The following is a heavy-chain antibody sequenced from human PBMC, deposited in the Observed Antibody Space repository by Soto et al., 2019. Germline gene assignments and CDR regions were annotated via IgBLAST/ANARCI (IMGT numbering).Heavy chain of an antibody. CDR1: GGTSTRYA. CDR3: TRGSEYDFWSGYL. J-gene: IGHJ4*02. CDR2: IVPMFGTS. D-gene: IGHD3-3*01. V-gene: IGHV1-69*06. Sequence: QERLVQSGAEVRKPGSSVKVSCKVTGGTSTRYAINWVRQAPGQGLEWMGGIVPMFGTSKYAQKCQGRVTSTADTSTNIAYVELRRLRSEDTAVYYCTRGSEYDFWSGYLWGQGTLVSVSS.